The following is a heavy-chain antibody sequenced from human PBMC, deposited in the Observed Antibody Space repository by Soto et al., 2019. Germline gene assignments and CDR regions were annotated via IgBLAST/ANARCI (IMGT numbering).Heavy chain of an antibody. D-gene: IGHD3-3*01. V-gene: IGHV4-30-4*08. CDR3: ARSDFWSGYYTDY. CDR1: GGSISSGDYH. Sequence: LSLTCTVSGGSISSGDYHWSWIRQPPGKGLEWIGFVYYTGNTYYNPSLKSRVTISVDTSKNQFSLKLSSVTAADTAVYYCARSDFWSGYYTDYWGQGTPVTVSS. J-gene: IGHJ4*02. CDR2: VYYTGNT.